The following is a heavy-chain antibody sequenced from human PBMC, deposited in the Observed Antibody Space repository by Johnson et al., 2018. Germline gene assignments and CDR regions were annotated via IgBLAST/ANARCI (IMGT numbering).Heavy chain of an antibody. V-gene: IGHV3-33*08. D-gene: IGHD3-22*01. Sequence: QVQLVQSGGGVVQPGRSLRLSCAVSGFTFSSYGMNWVRQAPGKGLNWVAVIWYDGSNKYYADSVKGRFTISRDNSKNTLYLQMNSLRGEGTAVYYCARGAYYDSSGDRPEAYDIWGQGTMVTVSS. J-gene: IGHJ3*02. CDR3: ARGAYYDSSGDRPEAYDI. CDR1: GFTFSSYG. CDR2: IWYDGSNK.